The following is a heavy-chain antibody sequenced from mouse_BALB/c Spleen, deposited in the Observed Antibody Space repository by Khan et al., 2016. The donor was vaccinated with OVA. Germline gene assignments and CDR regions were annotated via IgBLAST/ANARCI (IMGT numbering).Heavy chain of an antibody. J-gene: IGHJ4*01. V-gene: IGHV1S41*01. Sequence: DLVKPGASVKLSCKASGYTFTSYWINWIKQRPGQGLEWIGRIAPGSGSDYYNDMFKGKATLTIDTSSSTAYIQVRSLSSEDSAVYFCARSNYYGSGLYAIDYWGRGTSVTVSS. D-gene: IGHD1-1*01. CDR2: IAPGSGSD. CDR3: ARSNYYGSGLYAIDY. CDR1: GYTFTSYW.